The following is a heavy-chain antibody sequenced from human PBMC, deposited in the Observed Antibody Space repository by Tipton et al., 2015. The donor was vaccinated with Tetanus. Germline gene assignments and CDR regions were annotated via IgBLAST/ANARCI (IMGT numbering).Heavy chain of an antibody. CDR2: IKSKADGGTT. J-gene: IGHJ4*01. V-gene: IGHV3-15*07. D-gene: IGHD3-22*01. CDR1: GLFFTNAW. Sequence: SLRLSCETYGLFFTNAWMNWVRQDPGKGLEWVGLIKSKADGGTTDCSARVKDRFSISRDDAKDTLFLQMNSLKSDDTAVYCCTTSGIVVSVYRVDFSCRGTLVVISS. CDR3: TTSGIVVSVYRVDF.